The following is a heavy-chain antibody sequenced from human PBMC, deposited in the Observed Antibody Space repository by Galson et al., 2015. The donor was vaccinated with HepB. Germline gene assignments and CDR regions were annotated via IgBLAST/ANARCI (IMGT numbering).Heavy chain of an antibody. CDR1: GYTFIDHG. D-gene: IGHD3-16*01. CDR2: IGAYNDNT. CDR3: ARDHASSHAYVDY. Sequence: SVKVSCKASGYTFIDHGISWVRQAPGQGLEWMGWIGAYNDNTHSAPKLQGRLTLTTDTSTSTAYMELTGLTSDDTAVYYCARDHASSHAYVDYWGQGTLVTVSS. V-gene: IGHV1-18*04. J-gene: IGHJ4*02.